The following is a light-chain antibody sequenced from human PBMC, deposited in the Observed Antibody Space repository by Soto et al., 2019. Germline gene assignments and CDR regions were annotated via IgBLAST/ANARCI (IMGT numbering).Light chain of an antibody. J-gene: IGKJ5*01. CDR3: QHFGSSPTVI. CDR2: DAS. Sequence: EIVFTQSPATLSLSPGERATLSCRASQSVSSYLAWYQQKPGQAPRLLIYDASIRAAGIPDRFRGSGSGSEFSLTISGLEPEDFAVYFCQHFGSSPTVIFGQGTRLEIK. CDR1: QSVSSY. V-gene: IGKV3-20*01.